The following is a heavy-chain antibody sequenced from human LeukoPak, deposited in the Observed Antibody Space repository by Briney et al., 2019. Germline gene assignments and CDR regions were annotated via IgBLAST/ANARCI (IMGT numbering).Heavy chain of an antibody. CDR1: GFTFNTYA. CDR2: ISDSGGST. CDR3: AKDPFRLRFGDFYYFDY. J-gene: IGHJ4*02. D-gene: IGHD3-10*01. V-gene: IGHV3-23*01. Sequence: GGSLRLSCAAFGFTFNTYAMNWVRQAPGKGLEWVSGISDSGGSTNYADSVKGRFTISRDNSNNTRYLQMNSLRAEDTAVYYCAKDPFRLRFGDFYYFDYWGQGTLVTVSS.